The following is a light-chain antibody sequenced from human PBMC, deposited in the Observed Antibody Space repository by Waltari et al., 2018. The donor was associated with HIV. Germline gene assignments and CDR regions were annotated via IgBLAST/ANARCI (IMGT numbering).Light chain of an antibody. Sequence: EIVLTQSPGTLSLSPGERATLSCRASQSVSSSYLAWYQQKPGQAPRLLIYDASTRATGIPDRFSGSGSGTDFTLTINRLEPEDFAVYHCHQYGSSPRAFGPGTKVEIK. J-gene: IGKJ1*01. V-gene: IGKV3-20*01. CDR1: QSVSSSY. CDR3: HQYGSSPRA. CDR2: DAS.